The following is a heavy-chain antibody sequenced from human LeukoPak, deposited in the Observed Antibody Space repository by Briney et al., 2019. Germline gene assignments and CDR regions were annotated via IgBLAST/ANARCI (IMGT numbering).Heavy chain of an antibody. CDR2: IYYSGST. J-gene: IGHJ6*02. CDR1: GGSISSGGYY. V-gene: IGHV4-31*03. Sequence: SQTLSLTCTVSGGSISSGGYYWSWLRQHPGQGLEWIGYIYYSGSTYYNPSLKSRVTISVDTSNNQFSLRLTSVTAADTAAYYCARDQVYYYGMDVWGQGTTVTVSS. CDR3: ARDQVYYYGMDV.